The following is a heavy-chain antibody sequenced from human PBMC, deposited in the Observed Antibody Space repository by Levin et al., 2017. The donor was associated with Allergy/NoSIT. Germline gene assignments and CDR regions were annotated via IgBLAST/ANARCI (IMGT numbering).Heavy chain of an antibody. CDR1: GDSISSSSYY. V-gene: IGHV4-39*01. Sequence: SETLSLTCTVSGDSISSSSYYWGWIRQPPGKGLEWIGSIYYSGSTYYNPSLKSRVTISVDTSENQFSLKLSSVTAADTAGYYCSRQARMIFGVVIIQGWFDPWGQGTLVTVSS. CDR2: IYYSGST. D-gene: IGHD3/OR15-3a*01. J-gene: IGHJ5*02. CDR3: SRQARMIFGVVIIQGWFDP.